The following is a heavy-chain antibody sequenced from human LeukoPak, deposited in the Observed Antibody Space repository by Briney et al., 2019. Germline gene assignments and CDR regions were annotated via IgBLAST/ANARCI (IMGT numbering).Heavy chain of an antibody. V-gene: IGHV4-30-4*01. D-gene: IGHD1-20*01. Sequence: SETPSLTCTVSGGSISSGDYYWSWIRQPPGKGLEWIGCIYYSGSTYYNPSLKSRVTISVDTSKNQFSLKLSSVTAADTAVYYCARDVTDRYYGMDVWGQGTTVTVSS. CDR1: GGSISSGDYY. J-gene: IGHJ6*02. CDR2: IYYSGST. CDR3: ARDVTDRYYGMDV.